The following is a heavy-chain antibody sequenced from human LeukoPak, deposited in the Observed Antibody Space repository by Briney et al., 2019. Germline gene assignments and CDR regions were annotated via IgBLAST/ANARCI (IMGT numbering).Heavy chain of an antibody. CDR2: ISSSSSYI. Sequence: PGGSLRLSCAASGXTFSSYSMNWVRRAPGKGLEWVSSISSSSSYIYYADSVKGRFTISRDNAKNSLYLQMNSLRAEDTAVYYCARDQFPYYYDSSGYAFDIWGQGTMVTVSS. D-gene: IGHD3-22*01. V-gene: IGHV3-21*01. CDR1: GXTFSSYS. CDR3: ARDQFPYYYDSSGYAFDI. J-gene: IGHJ3*02.